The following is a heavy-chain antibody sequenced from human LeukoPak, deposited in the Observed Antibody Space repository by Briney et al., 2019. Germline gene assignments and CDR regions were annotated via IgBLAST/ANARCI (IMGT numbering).Heavy chain of an antibody. CDR2: IYSGGST. J-gene: IGHJ3*02. CDR3: ASLIGDLDAFDI. D-gene: IGHD4-17*01. CDR1: GFTVSSNY. Sequence: GGSLRLSCAASGFTVSSNYMSWVRQAPGKGLEWVSVIYSGGSTYYADSVKGRFTISRDNSKNTLYLQMNSLRAEDTAVYYCASLIGDLDAFDIRGQGTMVTVSS. V-gene: IGHV3-53*01.